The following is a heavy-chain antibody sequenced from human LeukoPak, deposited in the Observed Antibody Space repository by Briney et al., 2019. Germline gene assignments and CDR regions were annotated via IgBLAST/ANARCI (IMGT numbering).Heavy chain of an antibody. Sequence: GWSLRLSCAASGFTLSGYWMHWVRQAPGEGLVWVSRMNSDGTVTTYANSVRGRFTLSRDNPKNTLYLQMSSLRAEDTAVYYCARYVVASACFDSWGQGTPVTVSS. CDR2: MNSDGTVT. CDR3: ARYVVASACFDS. V-gene: IGHV3-74*01. CDR1: GFTLSGYW. D-gene: IGHD2-21*01. J-gene: IGHJ4*02.